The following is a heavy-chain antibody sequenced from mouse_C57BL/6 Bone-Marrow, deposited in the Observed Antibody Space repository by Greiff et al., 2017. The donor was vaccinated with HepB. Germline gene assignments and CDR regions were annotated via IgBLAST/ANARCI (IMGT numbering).Heavy chain of an antibody. V-gene: IGHV1-15*01. CDR2: IDPETGGT. CDR1: GYTFTDYE. CDR3: TRDYGSSYPSYFDY. D-gene: IGHD1-1*01. J-gene: IGHJ2*01. Sequence: QVQLQQSGAELVRPGASVTLSCKASGYTFTDYEMHWVKQTPVHGLEWIGAIDPETGGTAYNQKFKGKALLTADKSSSTAYMELRSLTSEDSAVYYCTRDYGSSYPSYFDYWGQGTTLTVSS.